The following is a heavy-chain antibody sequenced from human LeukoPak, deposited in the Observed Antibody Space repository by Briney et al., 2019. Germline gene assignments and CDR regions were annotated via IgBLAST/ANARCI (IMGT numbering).Heavy chain of an antibody. Sequence: GGSLRLSCAASGFTFSSYGMHWVRQATGKGLEWVSFIWSDGNNKFYADSVKGRFTISRDNSKNMLYLQMESLRPEDTAVFYCAKDPGASVPGFYMDVWGKGTTVTVSS. D-gene: IGHD2-8*02. CDR1: GFTFSSYG. V-gene: IGHV3-30*02. J-gene: IGHJ6*03. CDR3: AKDPGASVPGFYMDV. CDR2: IWSDGNNK.